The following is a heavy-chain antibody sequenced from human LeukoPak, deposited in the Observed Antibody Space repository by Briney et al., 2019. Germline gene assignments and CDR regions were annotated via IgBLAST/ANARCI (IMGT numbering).Heavy chain of an antibody. V-gene: IGHV1-8*01. CDR3: ARRGTNSVNYYYYAMDA. CDR2: MNPHSGNV. D-gene: IGHD5-24*01. J-gene: IGHJ6*02. CDR1: GYTSSSYD. Sequence: ASVKVSCKASGYTSSSYDINWVRQVPGQGLEWMGWMNPHSGNVGHAQKFQGRVTMTRNTSIRTAYMELSSLRSEDTAVYYCARRGTNSVNYYYYAMDAWGQGTTVTVSS.